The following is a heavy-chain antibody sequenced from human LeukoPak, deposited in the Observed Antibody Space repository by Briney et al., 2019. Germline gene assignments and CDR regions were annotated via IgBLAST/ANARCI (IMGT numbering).Heavy chain of an antibody. V-gene: IGHV3-23*01. CDR3: ARDSYGDANFDS. CDR2: ISGSGGST. J-gene: IGHJ4*02. Sequence: GGSLRLSCAASGFTFSSYAMSWVRQAPGKGLEWVSAISGSGGSTYYADSVKGRFTISRDISKNAVYLQMNSLRAEDTAVYYCARDSYGDANFDSWGQGTLVTVSS. CDR1: GFTFSSYA. D-gene: IGHD4-17*01.